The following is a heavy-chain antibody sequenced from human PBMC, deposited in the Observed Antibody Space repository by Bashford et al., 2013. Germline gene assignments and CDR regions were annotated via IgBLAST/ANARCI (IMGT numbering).Heavy chain of an antibody. J-gene: IGHJ4*02. CDR1: WLHQQCGYY. V-gene: IGHV4-30-4*01. CDR2: SITWEH. CDR3: ARTHHYDSISYYFDN. Sequence: TLSLTCTVVWWLHQQCGYYWSWIAXTXGRAWSGLGTSITWEHQPQPSLKSRVTISVDTSQSQFSLNLRSVTAADTAVYYCARTHHYDSISYYFDNWGRGTLVTVSS. D-gene: IGHD3-22*01.